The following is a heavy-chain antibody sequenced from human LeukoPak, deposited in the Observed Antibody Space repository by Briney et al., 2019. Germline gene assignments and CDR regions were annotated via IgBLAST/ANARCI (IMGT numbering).Heavy chain of an antibody. V-gene: IGHV4-39*07. J-gene: IGHJ4*02. Sequence: SETLSLTCTVSGGSISSSSYYWGWIRQTPGKGLEWIGSVFYSGSAYYDTSLKSRVTISVDTSKNQFSLKLSSVTAADTAVYYCARDPRNGDYEAGYWGQGTLVTVSS. CDR3: ARDPRNGDYEAGY. CDR1: GGSISSSSYY. CDR2: VFYSGSA. D-gene: IGHD4-17*01.